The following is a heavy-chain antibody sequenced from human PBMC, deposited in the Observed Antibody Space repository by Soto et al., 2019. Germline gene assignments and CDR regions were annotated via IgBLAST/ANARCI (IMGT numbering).Heavy chain of an antibody. D-gene: IGHD3-3*01. CDR3: ARHIGYDFWSALYGKWFDP. Sequence: GGSLRLSCAAAGFSVSTSHMNWVRQTPGKGLEWVSVIYSGGATYYADSVKGRFTISRDNSKNTLYLQMNSLRAEDTAVYYCARHIGYDFWSALYGKWFDPWGQGTLVTVSS. J-gene: IGHJ5*02. V-gene: IGHV3-66*04. CDR2: IYSGGAT. CDR1: GFSVSTSH.